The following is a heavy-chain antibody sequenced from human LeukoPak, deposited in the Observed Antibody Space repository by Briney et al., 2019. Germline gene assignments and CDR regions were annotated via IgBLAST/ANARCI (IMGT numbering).Heavy chain of an antibody. CDR3: ASGGGVLAAFDI. CDR1: GFSFSASS. Sequence: GGSLRLSCGASGFSFSASSMHWVRQAPGKGLEWVDRIRSKANGYATHFAASVDGRFTVSRDDSKNTIYLHMNSLKTEDTGVYYCASGGGVLAAFDIWGQGTMVLVSS. CDR2: IRSKANGYAT. J-gene: IGHJ3*02. D-gene: IGHD2-8*01. V-gene: IGHV3-73*01.